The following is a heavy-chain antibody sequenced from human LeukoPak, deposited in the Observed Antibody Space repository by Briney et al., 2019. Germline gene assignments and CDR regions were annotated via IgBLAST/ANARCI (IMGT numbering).Heavy chain of an antibody. J-gene: IGHJ2*01. V-gene: IGHV3-13*01. CDR2: IGTAGDT. CDR1: GFTFSSYH. Sequence: PGGSLRLSCAASGFTFSSYHMHWVRQTTGKGWEWVSAIGTAGDTYYPGSVKGRFTISRENAKNSLYLQMNSLRAGDTAVYYCARVQGLDFRWYFDLWGRGTLVTVSS. CDR3: ARVQGLDFRWYFDL.